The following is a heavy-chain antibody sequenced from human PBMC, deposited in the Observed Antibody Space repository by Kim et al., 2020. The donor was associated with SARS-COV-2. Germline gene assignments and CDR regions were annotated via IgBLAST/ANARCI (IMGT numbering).Heavy chain of an antibody. J-gene: IGHJ2*01. CDR2: ISGSGGST. CDR3: AKGLSRIRHWYFDL. D-gene: IGHD5-18*01. CDR1: GFTFSSYA. V-gene: IGHV3-23*01. Sequence: GGSLRLSCAASGFTFSSYAMSWVRQAPGKGLEWVSAISGSGGSTYYADSVKGRFTISRDNSKNTLYLQMNSLRAEDTAVYYRAKGLSRIRHWYFDLWGRGTLVTVSS.